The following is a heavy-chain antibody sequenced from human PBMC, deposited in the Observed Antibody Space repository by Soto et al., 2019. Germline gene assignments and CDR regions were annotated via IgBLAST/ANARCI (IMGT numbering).Heavy chain of an antibody. CDR1: GYTFTSYY. D-gene: IGHD3-22*01. CDR3: ARDPNVYDSSGYYPSSWFDY. J-gene: IGHJ4*02. V-gene: IGHV1-46*01. Sequence: GASVKVSCKASGYTFTSYYMHWVRQAPGQGLEWMGIINPSGGSTSYAQKFQGRVTMTRDTSTSTVYMELSSLRSEDTAVYYCARDPNVYDSSGYYPSSWFDYWGQGTLVTVSS. CDR2: INPSGGST.